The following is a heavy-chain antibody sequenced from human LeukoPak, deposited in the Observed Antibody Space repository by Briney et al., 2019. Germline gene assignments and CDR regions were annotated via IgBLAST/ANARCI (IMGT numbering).Heavy chain of an antibody. D-gene: IGHD4-17*01. Sequence: GGSLRLSCSASGFTFSSYAMHWVRQAPGKGLEYVSAISSNGGSTYYADSVKGRFIISRDDSKNTLYLQMSSLRAEDTAVYYCVKADDYGDYPFDYWGQGTLVTVSS. J-gene: IGHJ4*02. V-gene: IGHV3-64D*06. CDR3: VKADDYGDYPFDY. CDR2: ISSNGGST. CDR1: GFTFSSYA.